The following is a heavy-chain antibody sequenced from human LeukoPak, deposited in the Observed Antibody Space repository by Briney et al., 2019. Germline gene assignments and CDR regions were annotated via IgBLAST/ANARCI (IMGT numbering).Heavy chain of an antibody. D-gene: IGHD1-26*01. CDR3: ARERGGEGATIDY. CDR1: GFTFSSYS. CDR2: ISSSSSYI. Sequence: GGSLRLSCAASGFTFSSYSMNWVRQAPGKGLEWVSSISSSSSYIYYAYSVKGRFTISRDNAKNSLYLQMNSLRAEDTAVYYCARERGGEGATIDYWGQGTLVTVSS. J-gene: IGHJ4*02. V-gene: IGHV3-21*01.